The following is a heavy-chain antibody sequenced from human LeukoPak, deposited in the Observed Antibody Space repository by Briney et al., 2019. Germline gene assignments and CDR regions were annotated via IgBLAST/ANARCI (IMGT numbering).Heavy chain of an antibody. Sequence: PGGSLRLSCEASGFTFSSYGMHWVRQAPGEGLEWVSFTRYDGRNKYYADSVEGRSTISRDNSKNTLYLQMNSLRGEDTALYYCARDLRLGAIDYWGQGTLVTVSS. CDR1: GFTFSSYG. J-gene: IGHJ4*02. V-gene: IGHV3-30*02. D-gene: IGHD1-26*01. CDR3: ARDLRLGAIDY. CDR2: TRYDGRNK.